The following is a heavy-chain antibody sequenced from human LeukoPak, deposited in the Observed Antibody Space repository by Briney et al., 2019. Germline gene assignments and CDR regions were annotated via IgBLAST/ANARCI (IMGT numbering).Heavy chain of an antibody. J-gene: IGHJ3*02. CDR2: ISYDRSNK. CDR1: GFTFSSYG. Sequence: PGGSLRLSCAASGFTFSSYGMHWVRQAPGKGLEWVAVISYDRSNKYYADSVKGRFTISRDNSKNTLYLQMNSLRAEDTAVYYCAKSIAVAGMRGDAFDIWGQGTMVTVSS. V-gene: IGHV3-30*18. CDR3: AKSIAVAGMRGDAFDI. D-gene: IGHD6-19*01.